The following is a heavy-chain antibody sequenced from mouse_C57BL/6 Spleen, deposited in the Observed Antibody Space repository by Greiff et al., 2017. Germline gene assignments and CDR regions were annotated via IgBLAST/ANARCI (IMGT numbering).Heavy chain of an antibody. J-gene: IGHJ4*01. CDR1: GFTFSSYG. CDR2: ISSGGSYT. CDR3: ARIYDGYPYCAMDY. Sequence: EVMLVESGGDLVKPGGSLKLSCAASGFTFSSYGMSWVRQTPDKRLEWVATISSGGSYTYYPDSVKGRFTISRDNAKNTLYLQMSSLKSEDTAMYYCARIYDGYPYCAMDYWGQGTSVTVSS. V-gene: IGHV5-6*01. D-gene: IGHD2-3*01.